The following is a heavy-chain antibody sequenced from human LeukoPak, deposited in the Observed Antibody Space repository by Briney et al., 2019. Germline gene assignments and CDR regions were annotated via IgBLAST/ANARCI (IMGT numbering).Heavy chain of an antibody. Sequence: ASVKVSCKASGYSFTGHYMHWVRQAPGQGLEWMGWINPNSGGTNYAQKFQGRVTMTRDTSISTAYMELSRLRSDDTTVYYCARARDSSGYPFDPWGQGTLVTVSS. CDR1: GYSFTGHY. V-gene: IGHV1-2*02. CDR2: INPNSGGT. D-gene: IGHD3-22*01. CDR3: ARARDSSGYPFDP. J-gene: IGHJ5*02.